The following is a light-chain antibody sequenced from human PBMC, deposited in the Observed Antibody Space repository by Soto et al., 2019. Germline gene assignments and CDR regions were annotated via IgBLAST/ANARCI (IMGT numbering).Light chain of an antibody. CDR2: EVS. V-gene: IGLV2-14*01. J-gene: IGLJ1*01. Sequence: QSVLTQPASVSGSPGQSITISCTGTSSDVGGYNYVSWYQQQSGKAPKLMIHEVSNRPSGVSNRFSGSKSGNTASLTISGLQAEDEADCYCSSYTSSRAYDFGIGTKVTVL. CDR1: SSDVGGYNY. CDR3: SSYTSSRAYD.